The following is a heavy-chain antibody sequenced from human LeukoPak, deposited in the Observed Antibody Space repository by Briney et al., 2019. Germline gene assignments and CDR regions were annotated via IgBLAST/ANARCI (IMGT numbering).Heavy chain of an antibody. J-gene: IGHJ4*02. CDR2: IYYSGRT. D-gene: IGHD4-17*01. CDR1: GGSISSSSYY. V-gene: IGHV4-39*01. CDR3: ARPDGDYIDY. Sequence: SEPLSLTCTVSGGSISSSSYYWGWIRQPPGKGLEWIGSIYYSGRTYYNPSLKSRVTISVDTSKNQFSLRLSSVTAADTAVYYCARPDGDYIDYWGQGTLVTVSS.